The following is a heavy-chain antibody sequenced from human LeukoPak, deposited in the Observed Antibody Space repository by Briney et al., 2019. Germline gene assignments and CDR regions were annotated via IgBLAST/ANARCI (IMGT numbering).Heavy chain of an antibody. CDR3: ARVFRFGDYPTGYFDY. Sequence: PGGSLRLSCAASGFTFSSYAMSWVRQAPGKGLEWVSVIYSGGSTYYADSVKGRFTISRDNSKNTLYLQMNSLRAEDTAVYYCARVFRFGDYPTGYFDYWGQGTLVTVSS. J-gene: IGHJ4*02. CDR1: GFTFSSYA. D-gene: IGHD4-17*01. CDR2: IYSGGST. V-gene: IGHV3-53*01.